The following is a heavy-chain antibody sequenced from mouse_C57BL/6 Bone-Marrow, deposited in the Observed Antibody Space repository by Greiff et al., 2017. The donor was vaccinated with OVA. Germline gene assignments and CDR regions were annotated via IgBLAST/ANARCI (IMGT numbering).Heavy chain of an antibody. CDR1: GYTFTSYW. V-gene: IGHV1-55*01. CDR3: ARHLYGSSRGGDY. Sequence: QVQLQQPGAELVKPGASVKMSCKASGYTFTSYWITWVKQRPGQGLEWIGDIYPGSGSTNYNEKFKSKATLTVDTSSSTAYMQLSSLTSEDSAVYYCARHLYGSSRGGDYWGQGTTLTVS. D-gene: IGHD1-1*01. CDR2: IYPGSGST. J-gene: IGHJ2*01.